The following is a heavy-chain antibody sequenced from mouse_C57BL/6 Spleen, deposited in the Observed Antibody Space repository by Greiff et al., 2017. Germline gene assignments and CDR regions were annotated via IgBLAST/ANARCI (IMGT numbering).Heavy chain of an antibody. V-gene: IGHV1-59*01. D-gene: IGHD1-1*01. CDR3: ARNYCGSSYSVDCYFDV. CDR1: GYTFTSYW. J-gene: IGHJ1*03. CDR2: IDPSDSYT. Sequence: VQLQQPGAELVRPGTSVKLSCKASGYTFTSYWMHWVKQRPGQGLEWIGVIDPSDSYTNYNQKFKGKATLTVDTSSSTAYMQLSSLTSEDSAVYYCARNYCGSSYSVDCYFDVWGTGTTVTVSS.